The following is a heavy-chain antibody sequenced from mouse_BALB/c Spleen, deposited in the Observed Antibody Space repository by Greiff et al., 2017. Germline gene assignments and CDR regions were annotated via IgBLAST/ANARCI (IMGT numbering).Heavy chain of an antibody. D-gene: IGHD2-4*01. CDR3: AREITTDYAMDY. V-gene: IGHV14-3*02. CDR1: GFNIKDTY. Sequence: VQLQQSGAELVKPGASVKLSCTASGFNIKDTYMHWVKQRPEQGLEWIGRIDPANGNTEYDPKFQGKATITADTSSNTAYLQLSSLTSEDTAVYYCAREITTDYAMDYWGQGTSVTVSS. CDR2: IDPANGNT. J-gene: IGHJ4*01.